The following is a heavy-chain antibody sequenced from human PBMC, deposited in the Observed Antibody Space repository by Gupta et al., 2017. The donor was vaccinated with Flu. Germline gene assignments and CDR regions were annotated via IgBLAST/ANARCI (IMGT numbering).Heavy chain of an antibody. D-gene: IGHD6-6*01. CDR1: GGSISSYY. J-gene: IGHJ6*02. V-gene: IGHV4-4*07. CDR3: ARGEQVLPTFIAARPPNYYYGMDV. CDR2: IYTSGST. Sequence: QVQLQESGPGLVKPSETLSLTCTVSGGSISSYYWSWIRQPAGKGLEWIGRIYTSGSTNYNPSLKSRVTMSVDTSKNQFSLKLSSVTAADTAVYYCARGEQVLPTFIAARPPNYYYGMDVWGQGTTVTVSS.